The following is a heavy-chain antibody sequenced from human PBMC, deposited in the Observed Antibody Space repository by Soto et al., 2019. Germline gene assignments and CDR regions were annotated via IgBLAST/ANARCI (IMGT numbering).Heavy chain of an antibody. Sequence: QVHLVESGGGVVQPGRSLRLSCAASGFTFSSYAMHWVRQAPGKGLEWVAVIRYGGSNKYYADSVKGRFTISRDDSKNTLYEQKHILGAEQTAMYYCAKDFGSGYVFRGRYCGMRAWGQGTTVIVSS. J-gene: IGHJ6*01. CDR3: AKDFGSGYVFRGRYCGMRA. D-gene: IGHD5-12*01. CDR1: GFTFSSYA. CDR2: IRYGGSNK. V-gene: IGHV3-33*06.